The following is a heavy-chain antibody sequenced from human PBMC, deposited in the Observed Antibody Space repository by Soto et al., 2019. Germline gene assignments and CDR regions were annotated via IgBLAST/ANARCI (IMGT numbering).Heavy chain of an antibody. D-gene: IGHD3-22*01. Sequence: XSVKVSCKASGYTFTRYYMHWVRQAPGQGLEWMGIINNXGGSKXYGQKSKGGVXXTRDTYTXXAYMALSSVRSEDTAVYYCARVAYDSDLSRFDPWGQGTLVTVSS. CDR3: ARVAYDSDLSRFDP. CDR1: GYTFTRYY. J-gene: IGHJ5*02. V-gene: IGHV1-46*01. CDR2: INNXGGSK.